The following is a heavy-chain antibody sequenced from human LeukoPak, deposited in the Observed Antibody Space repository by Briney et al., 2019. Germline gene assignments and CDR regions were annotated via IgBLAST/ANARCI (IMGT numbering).Heavy chain of an antibody. V-gene: IGHV3-30-3*01. J-gene: IGHJ2*01. CDR3: AKGRGELRAWYFDL. CDR2: ISYDGSNK. D-gene: IGHD1-26*01. Sequence: GRSLRLSCAASGFTFSSYAMHWVRQAPGKGLEWVAVISYDGSNKYYADSVKGRFTISRDISKNTLYLQMNSLRAEDTAVYYCAKGRGELRAWYFDLWGRGTLVTVSS. CDR1: GFTFSSYA.